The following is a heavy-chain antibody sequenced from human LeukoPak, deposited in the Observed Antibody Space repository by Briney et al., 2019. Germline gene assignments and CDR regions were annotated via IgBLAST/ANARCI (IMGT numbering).Heavy chain of an antibody. CDR1: GFTVSSNY. CDR3: VRGGYSSSLYQGAFDI. CDR2: IYGGGTT. J-gene: IGHJ3*02. V-gene: IGHV3-53*01. Sequence: TGGSLRLSCAVSGFTVSSNYVSWVRQAPGKGLEWVSVIYGGGTTYYADSVKGRFTVSRDNSKSKLYLQMNSLRAEDTAVYYYVRGGYSSSLYQGAFDIWGQGTMVTVSS. D-gene: IGHD6-13*01.